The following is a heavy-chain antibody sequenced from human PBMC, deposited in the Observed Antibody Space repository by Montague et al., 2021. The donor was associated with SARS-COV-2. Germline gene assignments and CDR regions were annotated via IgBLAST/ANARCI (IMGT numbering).Heavy chain of an antibody. J-gene: IGHJ3*01. D-gene: IGHD3-22*01. Sequence: SETLSLTCTVSGGSISSSSYYWGWIRQPPGKGLEWIGIIYYSGSTYYNPSLKSRVTISVDTTKNQFSLKLSSATAADTAVYYCASPTYYYDSSGSDAFDLWGQGTMVTVSS. V-gene: IGHV4-39*01. CDR2: IYYSGST. CDR1: GGSISSSSYY. CDR3: ASPTYYYDSSGSDAFDL.